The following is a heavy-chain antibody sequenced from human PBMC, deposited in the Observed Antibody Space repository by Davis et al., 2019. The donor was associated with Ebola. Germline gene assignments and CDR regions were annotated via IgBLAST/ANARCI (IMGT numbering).Heavy chain of an antibody. CDR2: IIPIFGAA. D-gene: IGHD3-22*01. J-gene: IGHJ1*01. CDR3: ARFTTGDFQY. CDR1: GGNFNSYT. Sequence: SVKVSCKASGGNFNSYTITWVRQPPGQGIEWMGGIIPIFGAANYAQKFQGRVTITADESTSTAYMELSSLTSEDTAVYYCARFTTGDFQYWGQGTLVTVSS. V-gene: IGHV1-69*13.